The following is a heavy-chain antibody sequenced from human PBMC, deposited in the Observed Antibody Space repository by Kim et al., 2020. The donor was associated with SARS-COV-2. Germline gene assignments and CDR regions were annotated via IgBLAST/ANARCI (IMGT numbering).Heavy chain of an antibody. J-gene: IGHJ4*02. CDR2: T. V-gene: IGHV1-3*01. Sequence: TKYSQRFQGRVTITRDTSASTAYMELSSLRSEDTAVYYCAGGPPEGPFDYWGQGTLVTVSS. CDR3: AGGPPEGPFDY.